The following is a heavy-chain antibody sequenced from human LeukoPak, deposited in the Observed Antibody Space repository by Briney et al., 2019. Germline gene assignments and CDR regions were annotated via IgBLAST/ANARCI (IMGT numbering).Heavy chain of an antibody. CDR1: GYTFTYRF. J-gene: IGHJ6*02. CDR2: NTPFNGNA. D-gene: IGHD3-10*01. CDR3: ASQHYSSGSNAAMDV. Sequence: ASVTVSCKASGYTFTYRFLHWVRQATGQAPEWMGWNTPFNGNANYAQTYQGRVTITSDRSMTTAYMELSSLRAEDTAMYYCASQHYSSGSNAAMDVWGQGTAVTVSS. V-gene: IGHV1-45*02.